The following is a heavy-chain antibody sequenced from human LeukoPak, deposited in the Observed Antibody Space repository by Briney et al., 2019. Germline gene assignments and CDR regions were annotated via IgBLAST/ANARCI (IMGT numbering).Heavy chain of an antibody. Sequence: GGSLRLSCAASGFTFNNYAMSWVRQAPGRGLEWVSAILGSGRSAYYADSVKGRFTISRDNSKNSLFLQMNSLRVEDTALYYCSKWGDYDVLTGYYDSDFWGQGTLVTVSA. CDR1: GFTFNNYA. CDR2: ILGSGRSA. CDR3: SKWGDYDVLTGYYDSDF. V-gene: IGHV3-23*01. D-gene: IGHD3-9*01. J-gene: IGHJ4*02.